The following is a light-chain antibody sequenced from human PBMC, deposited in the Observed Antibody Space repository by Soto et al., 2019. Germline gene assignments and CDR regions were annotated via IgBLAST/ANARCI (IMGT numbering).Light chain of an antibody. Sequence: EIVMTQSPATLSVSPGERATLSCRASQSVSSYLAWYQQNPGLPPRLLIYDASTRATGIPDRFSGSGSGTDLTLTISGLQAADFAVYYGQQYSHWPPLYTFGRGTKLEIK. V-gene: IGKV3-15*01. CDR1: QSVSSY. CDR3: QQYSHWPPLYT. J-gene: IGKJ2*01. CDR2: DAS.